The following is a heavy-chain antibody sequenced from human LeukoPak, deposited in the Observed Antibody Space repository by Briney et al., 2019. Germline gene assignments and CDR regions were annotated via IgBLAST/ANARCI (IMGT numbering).Heavy chain of an antibody. CDR2: IYYSGSI. CDR3: VCFFRQFDDHDAFDI. J-gene: IGHJ3*02. Sequence: SETLSLTCTVSGGFISSYYWSWIRQPPGKGLEWIGYIYYSGSINYNPSLKSRVTISADTSKNQFSLRLSSVTAADTAVYYCVCFFRQFDDHDAFDIWGQGTMVTVSS. V-gene: IGHV4-59*03. CDR1: GGFISSYY. D-gene: IGHD3/OR15-3a*01.